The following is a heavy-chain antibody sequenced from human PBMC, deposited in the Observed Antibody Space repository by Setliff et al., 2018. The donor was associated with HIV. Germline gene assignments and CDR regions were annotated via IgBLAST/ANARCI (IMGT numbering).Heavy chain of an antibody. CDR2: VYYSGST. CDR3: ARSDTAMVTGY. D-gene: IGHD5-18*01. Sequence: PSETLSLTCTVSGGSVSDTSYYWGWIRQPPGKGLEWLANVYYSGSTYYNPSLKSRVTISVDTSKNQFSLKLSSVTAADTAVYYCARSDTAMVTGYWGQGTLVTVSS. J-gene: IGHJ4*02. V-gene: IGHV4-39*01. CDR1: GGSVSDTSYY.